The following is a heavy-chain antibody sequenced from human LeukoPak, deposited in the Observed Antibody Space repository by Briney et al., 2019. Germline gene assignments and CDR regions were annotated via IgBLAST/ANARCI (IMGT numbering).Heavy chain of an antibody. CDR1: GFTFSSYA. J-gene: IGHJ4*02. V-gene: IGHV3-23*01. Sequence: PGGSLRLSCAASGFTFSSYAMSWVRQAPGKGLEWVSAISGSGGSTYYADSVKGRFTISRDNSKNTLYLQMNSLRAEDTAVYYCAKDQDYDILTGYLGSLDYWGQGTPVTVSS. CDR3: AKDQDYDILTGYLGSLDY. D-gene: IGHD3-9*01. CDR2: ISGSGGST.